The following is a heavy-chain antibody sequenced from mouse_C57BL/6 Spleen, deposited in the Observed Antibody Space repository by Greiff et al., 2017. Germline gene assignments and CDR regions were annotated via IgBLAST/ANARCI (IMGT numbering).Heavy chain of an antibody. Sequence: EVKLMESGGGLVKPGGSLKLSCAASGFTFSSYAMSWVRQTPEKRLEWVATISDGGSYTYYPDNVKGRFTISRDNAKNNLYLQMSHLKSEDTAMYYCARVDYGSSSYFDYWGQGTTLTVSS. V-gene: IGHV5-4*03. CDR1: GFTFSSYA. CDR3: ARVDYGSSSYFDY. CDR2: ISDGGSYT. J-gene: IGHJ2*01. D-gene: IGHD1-1*01.